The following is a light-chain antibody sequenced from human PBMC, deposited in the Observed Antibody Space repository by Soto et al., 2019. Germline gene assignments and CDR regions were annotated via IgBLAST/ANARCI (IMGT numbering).Light chain of an antibody. V-gene: IGLV3-21*02. J-gene: IGLJ2*01. CDR2: DDG. CDR1: NIEIKS. Sequence: SSELTQPPSVSVAPGQTARITGGGNNIEIKSVHWYQQKPGQAPLLVVYDDGDRTTGIPERFSGSKSGDTATLTNRRVEAGDEADYYCQVWDTTKPVIFGGGTKLTVL. CDR3: QVWDTTKPVI.